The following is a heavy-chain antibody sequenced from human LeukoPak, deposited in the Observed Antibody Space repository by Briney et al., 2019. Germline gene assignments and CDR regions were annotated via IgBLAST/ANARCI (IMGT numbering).Heavy chain of an antibody. V-gene: IGHV3-9*01. CDR3: AKDIRRVTTPGVFDY. CDR2: ISWNSGSI. D-gene: IGHD4-17*01. Sequence: GRSLRLSCAASGFTFDDYAMHWVRQAPGKGLEWVSGISWNSGSIGYADSVKGRFTISRDNAENSLYLQMNSLRAEDTALYYCAKDIRRVTTPGVFDYWGQGTLVTVSS. J-gene: IGHJ4*02. CDR1: GFTFDDYA.